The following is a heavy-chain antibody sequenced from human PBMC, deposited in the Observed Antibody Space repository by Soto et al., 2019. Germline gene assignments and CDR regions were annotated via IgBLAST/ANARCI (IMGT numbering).Heavy chain of an antibody. CDR3: ARGSLWFGELLSLGWFDP. J-gene: IGHJ5*02. Sequence: PSETLSLTCTVSGGSISSYYWSWIRQPPGKGLEWIGYIYYSGSTNYNPSLKSRVTISVDTSKNQFSLKLSSVTAADTAVYYCARGSLWFGELLSLGWFDPWGQGTLVTSPQ. V-gene: IGHV4-59*01. CDR1: GGSISSYY. D-gene: IGHD3-10*01. CDR2: IYYSGST.